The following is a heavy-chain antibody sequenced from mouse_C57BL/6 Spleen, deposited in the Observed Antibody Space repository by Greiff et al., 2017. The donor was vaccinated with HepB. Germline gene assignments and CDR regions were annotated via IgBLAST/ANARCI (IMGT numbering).Heavy chain of an antibody. J-gene: IGHJ4*01. CDR3: ARGGLRIVDY. CDR2: IDPSDSET. D-gene: IGHD2-4*01. V-gene: IGHV1-52*01. CDR1: GYTFTSYW. Sequence: QVQLQQPGAELVRPGSSVKLSCKASGYTFTSYWMHWVKQRPIQGLEWIGNIDPSDSETHYNQKFKDKATLTVDKSPSTAYMQLSSLTSEDSAVYYCARGGLRIVDYWGQGTSVTFSS.